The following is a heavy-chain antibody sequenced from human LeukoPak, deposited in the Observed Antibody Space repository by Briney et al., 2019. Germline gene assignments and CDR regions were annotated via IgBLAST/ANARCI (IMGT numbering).Heavy chain of an antibody. CDR3: AREATWGQWYFDH. D-gene: IGHD6-19*01. Sequence: PGGSLRLSCVTSTFTFNNHGMHWVRQAPGKGLEWVAVIAADGGVKHYTYSVKGRFVLTRDDSRNTVYLEMNNAKVEDTAVYYCAREATWGQWYFDHWGQGAPVIVSS. V-gene: IGHV3-30*03. J-gene: IGHJ4*02. CDR1: TFTFNNHG. CDR2: IAADGGVK.